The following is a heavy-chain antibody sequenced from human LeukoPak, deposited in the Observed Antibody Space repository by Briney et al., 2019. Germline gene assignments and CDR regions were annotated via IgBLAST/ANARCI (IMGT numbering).Heavy chain of an antibody. CDR2: IYSGGST. Sequence: GGSLRLSCAASGLTVSSNYMSWVRQAPGKGLEWVSVIYSGGSTYYADSVKGRFTISRDNSKNTLYLQMNSLRAEDTAVYYCARDKAVAGSYYYYGMDVWGQGTTVTVSS. J-gene: IGHJ6*02. V-gene: IGHV3-66*01. CDR1: GLTVSSNY. D-gene: IGHD6-19*01. CDR3: ARDKAVAGSYYYYGMDV.